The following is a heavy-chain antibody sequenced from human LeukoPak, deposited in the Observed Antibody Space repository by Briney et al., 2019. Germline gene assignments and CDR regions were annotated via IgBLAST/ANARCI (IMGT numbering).Heavy chain of an antibody. D-gene: IGHD6-13*01. V-gene: IGHV3-7*03. CDR2: IKQDGSEK. J-gene: IGHJ4*02. CDR1: GFTFSTYW. CDR3: ASGQQLGY. Sequence: GGSLRLSCAASGFTFSTYWMSWVRQAPGKGLEWVANIKQDGSEKCYVDFVKGRFTISRDNAKNSLYLQMNSLRGEGTAVYYCASGQQLGYWGQGTLVTVSS.